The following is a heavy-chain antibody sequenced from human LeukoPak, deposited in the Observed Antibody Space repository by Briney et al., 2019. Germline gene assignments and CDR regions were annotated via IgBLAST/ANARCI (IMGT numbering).Heavy chain of an antibody. Sequence: GSLRLSCAASGFTFSSYSMNWVRQAPGKGLEWVSSISSSSSYIYYADSVKGRFTISKDNAKNSLYLQMNSLRAEDTAVYYCARGQQLVPNDYWGQGTLVTVSS. D-gene: IGHD6-13*01. CDR3: ARGQQLVPNDY. CDR2: ISSSSSYI. V-gene: IGHV3-21*01. J-gene: IGHJ4*02. CDR1: GFTFSSYS.